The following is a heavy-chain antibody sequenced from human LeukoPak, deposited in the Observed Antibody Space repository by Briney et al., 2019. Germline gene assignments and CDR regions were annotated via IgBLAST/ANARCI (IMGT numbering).Heavy chain of an antibody. J-gene: IGHJ6*03. V-gene: IGHV4-34*01. Sequence: PSETLSLTCAVYGASLSGYYWSWIRQPPGKGLEWHGEINHSGSTNYNPSLNSRVTISVDTSKTQFSLKLSSVTAADTAVYYCARRVGRYFGERAYYYNYMDVWGKGTTVTISS. CDR3: ARRVGRYFGERAYYYNYMDV. D-gene: IGHD3-10*01. CDR2: INHSGST. CDR1: GASLSGYY.